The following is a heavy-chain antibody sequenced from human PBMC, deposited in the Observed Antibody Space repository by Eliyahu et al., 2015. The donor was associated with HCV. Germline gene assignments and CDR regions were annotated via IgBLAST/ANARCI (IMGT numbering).Heavy chain of an antibody. CDR2: THHTGST. CDR1: GGSISSYY. Sequence: QVQLQESGPGLVKPSXTLSLTCTVSGGSISSYYWSWIRQPPGKGLEWIGYTHHTGSTNSXPSLKSRVTISVDTSKNXLSLKLSSVTAADTAVYYCASGGGGIAVAGTGGWFDPWGQGTLVTVSS. V-gene: IGHV4-59*01. CDR3: ASGGGGIAVAGTGGWFDP. J-gene: IGHJ5*02. D-gene: IGHD6-19*01.